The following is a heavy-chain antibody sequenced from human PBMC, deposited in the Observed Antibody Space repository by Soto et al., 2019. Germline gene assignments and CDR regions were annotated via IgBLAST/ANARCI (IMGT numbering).Heavy chain of an antibody. CDR3: ARDVAAAGNSNWFDP. CDR2: INPSGGST. J-gene: IGHJ5*02. V-gene: IGHV1-46*01. Sequence: SVKVSCKASGSTFTSYYMHWLRQAPGQGLEWMGIINPSGGSTSYAQKFQGRVTMTRDTSTSTVYMELSSLRSEDTAVYYCARDVAAAGNSNWFDPWGQGTLVTVYS. D-gene: IGHD6-13*01. CDR1: GSTFTSYY.